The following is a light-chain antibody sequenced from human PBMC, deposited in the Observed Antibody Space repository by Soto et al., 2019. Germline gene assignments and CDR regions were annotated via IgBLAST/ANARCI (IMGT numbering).Light chain of an antibody. Sequence: QSVLTQPASVSGSPGQSITISCTGTTTDVGDYEPVSWYQQHPRKAPKLLIYEVSDRPSGVSNRFSGSKSGHTASLTISGLQSDEEADYYCSSYGTCNVLFGAGTKLPVL. CDR3: SSYGTCNVL. CDR2: EVS. J-gene: IGLJ3*02. V-gene: IGLV2-14*01. CDR1: TTDVGDYEP.